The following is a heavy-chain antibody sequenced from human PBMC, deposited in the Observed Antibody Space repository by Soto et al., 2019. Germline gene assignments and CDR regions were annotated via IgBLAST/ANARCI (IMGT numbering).Heavy chain of an antibody. V-gene: IGHV4-59*01. CDR3: ARGEVVVVPAAIGWFDP. D-gene: IGHD2-2*01. CDR1: GGSISSYY. CDR2: IYYSGST. J-gene: IGHJ5*02. Sequence: TSETLSLTCTVSGGSISSYYWSWIRQPPGKGLEWIGYIYYSGSTNYNPSLKSRVTISVDTSKNQFSLKLSSVTAADTAVYYRARGEVVVVPAAIGWFDPWGQGTLVT.